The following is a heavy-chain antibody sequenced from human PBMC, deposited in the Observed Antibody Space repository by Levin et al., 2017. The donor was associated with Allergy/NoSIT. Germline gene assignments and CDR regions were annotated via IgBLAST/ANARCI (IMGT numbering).Heavy chain of an antibody. Sequence: QPGGSLRLSCAASGFAFSSYPMTWVRQAPGKGLEWVSSVSGSGDTTYHADSVKGRFTISRDNSKNTVYLQMNSLRAEDTALYFCAKEAFGGVIVGDWFDPRGQGTMVMVSA. V-gene: IGHV3-23*01. CDR2: VSGSGDTT. CDR3: AKEAFGGVIVGDWFDP. CDR1: GFAFSSYP. J-gene: IGHJ5*02. D-gene: IGHD3-16*02.